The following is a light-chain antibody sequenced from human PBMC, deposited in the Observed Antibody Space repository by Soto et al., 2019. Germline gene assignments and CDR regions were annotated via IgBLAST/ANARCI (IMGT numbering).Light chain of an antibody. CDR3: GVWDSNLQLYL. V-gene: IGLV1-51*01. Sequence: QSVLAQPPALSAAPGQTVTISCSVSWSIGRNYVSWYQQFPGAAPKLLIFDSYQRPSGIPERFSASKSGTSATLDISGLRTGDEADYYCGVWDSNLQLYLFGSGTKVTLL. CDR2: DSY. J-gene: IGLJ1*01. CDR1: WSIGRNY.